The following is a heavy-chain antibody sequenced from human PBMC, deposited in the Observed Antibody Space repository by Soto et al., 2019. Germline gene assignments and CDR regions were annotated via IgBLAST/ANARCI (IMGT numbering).Heavy chain of an antibody. V-gene: IGHV5-51*01. CDR1: GYSFTSYW. Sequence: GESLKISCKGSGYSFTSYWIGWVRQMPGKGLEWMGIIYPGDSDTRYSPSFQGQVTISADRSISTAYLQWSSLKASDTAMYYCASLTYYYDSSGSPDAFDIWGQGTTVTVSS. J-gene: IGHJ3*02. D-gene: IGHD3-22*01. CDR2: IYPGDSDT. CDR3: ASLTYYYDSSGSPDAFDI.